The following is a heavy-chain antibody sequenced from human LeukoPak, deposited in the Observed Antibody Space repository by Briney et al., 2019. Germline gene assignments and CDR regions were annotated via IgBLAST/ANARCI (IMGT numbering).Heavy chain of an antibody. D-gene: IGHD2-15*01. CDR3: AKGGSASHNWFDP. CDR2: IRNDGSNE. Sequence: PGGSLRLSCAASGFTFSDYGMHWVRQAPGKGLEWVAFIRNDGSNEYYPDSVKGRFTISRDNSRNTLYLQMNSLRPEDTAVDYCAKGGSASHNWFDPWGQGTLVTVSS. J-gene: IGHJ5*02. V-gene: IGHV3-30*02. CDR1: GFTFSDYG.